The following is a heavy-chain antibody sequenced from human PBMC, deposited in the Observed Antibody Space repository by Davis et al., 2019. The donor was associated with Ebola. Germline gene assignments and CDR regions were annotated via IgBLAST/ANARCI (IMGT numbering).Heavy chain of an antibody. D-gene: IGHD5-24*01. CDR3: ARARDGYEFDN. CDR2: FYPGDSDT. V-gene: IGHV5-51*01. J-gene: IGHJ4*02. Sequence: GESLKISCKGSGYSFTSYWIGWVRQMPGKGLEWMGIFYPGDSDTRYSPSFQGRVTISVDKSINTAYLQWRSLRASDTAMYYCARARDGYEFDNWGQGTLVTVSS. CDR1: GYSFTSYW.